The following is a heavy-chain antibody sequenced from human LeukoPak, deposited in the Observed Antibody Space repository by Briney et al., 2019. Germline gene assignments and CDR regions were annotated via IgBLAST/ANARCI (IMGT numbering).Heavy chain of an antibody. D-gene: IGHD3-22*01. J-gene: IGHJ4*02. V-gene: IGHV3-33*01. CDR2: IWYDGSNK. Sequence: GGSLRLSCAASGITFSSYGMHWVRQAPGKGLEWVAVIWYDGSNKYYADSVKGRFTISRDNSKNTLYLQMNSLRAEDTAVYYCARGHYYDSSPLDYWGQGTLVTVSS. CDR3: ARGHYYDSSPLDY. CDR1: GITFSSYG.